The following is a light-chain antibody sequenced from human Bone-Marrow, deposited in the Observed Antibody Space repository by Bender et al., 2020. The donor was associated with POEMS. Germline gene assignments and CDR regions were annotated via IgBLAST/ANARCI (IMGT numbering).Light chain of an antibody. CDR3: SSYTSSTTVL. CDR2: DVS. Sequence: QSALTQPASLSGSPGQSITFSCTGTSRDIGAYNYVSWYQQHPGEAPKLVLFDVSKRPSGVSNRFTGSKSGNTASLTISGLQAEGEADYYCSSYTSSTTVLFGGGTKLTVL. V-gene: IGLV2-14*01. CDR1: SRDIGAYNY. J-gene: IGLJ2*01.